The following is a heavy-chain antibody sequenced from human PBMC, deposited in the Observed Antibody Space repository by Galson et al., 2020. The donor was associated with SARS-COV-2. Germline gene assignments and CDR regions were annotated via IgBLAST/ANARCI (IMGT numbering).Heavy chain of an antibody. CDR1: GFTFSNHA. CDR3: ARDGQLSSGWAFDY. CDR2: IFYDGSDK. Sequence: GGSLRLSCAASGFTFSNHAIHWVSQAPGKGLEWVAQIFYDGSDKYYGESVKGRFTISRDSSKNMAYLQMNNLKVDDTAVYYCARDGQLSSGWAFDYWGQGTLVTVSS. D-gene: IGHD6-19*01. J-gene: IGHJ4*02. V-gene: IGHV3-33*01.